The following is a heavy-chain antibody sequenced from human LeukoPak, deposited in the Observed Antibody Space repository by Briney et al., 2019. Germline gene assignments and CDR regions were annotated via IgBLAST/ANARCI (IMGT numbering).Heavy chain of an antibody. Sequence: SETLSLTCTVSGGSIINSGYYWGWIRQPPGKGLEWIGSVYYSGNTYYNPSLKSRVTISVDTSKNQFSLKLRSVTAADTAVYYCARSGSGYLRYYFDYWGQGTLVTVSS. D-gene: IGHD5-12*01. V-gene: IGHV4-39*07. CDR1: GGSIINSGYY. CDR3: ARSGSGYLRYYFDY. CDR2: VYYSGNT. J-gene: IGHJ4*02.